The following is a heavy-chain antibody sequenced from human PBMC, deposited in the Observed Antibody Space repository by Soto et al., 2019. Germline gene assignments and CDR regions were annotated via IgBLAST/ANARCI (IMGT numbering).Heavy chain of an antibody. CDR1: GGTFSTSA. J-gene: IGHJ6*02. CDR2: IMPVFATP. Sequence: QVQLMQSGAEVKKPGSSVKVSCKASGGTFSTSAISWVRQAPGEDLEWVGGIMPVFATPDYAQKFQGRVTISADESTTTAYLELTSLTTDDTAVYYCAIDKDRQQLGGNYYYILDVWGQWTAITVSS. V-gene: IGHV1-69*12. D-gene: IGHD3-3*02. CDR3: AIDKDRQQLGGNYYYILDV.